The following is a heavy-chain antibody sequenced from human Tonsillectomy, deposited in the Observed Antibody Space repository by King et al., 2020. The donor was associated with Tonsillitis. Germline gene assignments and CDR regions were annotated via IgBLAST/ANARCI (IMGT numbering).Heavy chain of an antibody. CDR2: INPSDGRT. V-gene: IGHV1-46*01. CDR1: GYTFTSYY. Sequence: QLVQSGAEVKKPGASVKVSCKAAGYTFTSYYIHWVRQAPGQGLEWLGIINPSDGRTIYAQKFQGRVTMTRDTSTSTVYMELSSLRSEDTAVYYCARDTTGDYYYMDVWGKGTTVTVSS. CDR3: ARDTTGDYYYMDV. J-gene: IGHJ6*03. D-gene: IGHD7-27*01.